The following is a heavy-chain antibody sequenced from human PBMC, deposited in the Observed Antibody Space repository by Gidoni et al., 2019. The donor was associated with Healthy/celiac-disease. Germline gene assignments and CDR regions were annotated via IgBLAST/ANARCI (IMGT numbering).Heavy chain of an antibody. J-gene: IGHJ3*02. D-gene: IGHD3-3*01. V-gene: IGHV3-30-3*01. CDR3: ARDQFLENSDAFDI. CDR2: ISYDGSNK. Sequence: QVQLVESGGGVVQPGRSLRLSCAASGFTLSSYAMHWVRQAPGKGLEWVAVISYDGSNKYYADSVKGRFTISRDNSKNTLYLQMNSLRAEDTAVYYCARDQFLENSDAFDIWGQGTMVTVSS. CDR1: GFTLSSYA.